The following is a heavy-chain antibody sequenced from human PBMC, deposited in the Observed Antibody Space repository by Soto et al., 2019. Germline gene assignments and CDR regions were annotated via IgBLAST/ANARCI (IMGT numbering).Heavy chain of an antibody. D-gene: IGHD4-17*01. CDR1: GGTFTTYP. V-gene: IGHV1-69*01. Sequence: QVQLVQSGAEVKKPGSSVTVSCKASGGTFTTYPINWVRQAPGQGLEWMGGSNPMFGTTNYSQKFQGRVTITADESTSTAYMELSSLRSEDTAMYYCARQFTGGDYQYWGQGTGVTVSS. CDR2: SNPMFGTT. J-gene: IGHJ4*02. CDR3: ARQFTGGDYQY.